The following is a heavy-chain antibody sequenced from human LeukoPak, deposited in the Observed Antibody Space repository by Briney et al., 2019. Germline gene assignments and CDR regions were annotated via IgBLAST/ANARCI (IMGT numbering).Heavy chain of an antibody. V-gene: IGHV3-30*04. CDR3: ARGYGGNSGAFDI. D-gene: IGHD4-23*01. CDR1: GFTFSSYG. CDR2: ISYDGRNK. Sequence: GGSLRLSCAASGFTFSSYGIHWVRQAPGKGLEWVALISYDGRNKYCADSVKGRFTTSKDNSKNTLYLQMNSLRTEDTAVYYCARGYGGNSGAFDIWGRGTMVTVSS. J-gene: IGHJ3*02.